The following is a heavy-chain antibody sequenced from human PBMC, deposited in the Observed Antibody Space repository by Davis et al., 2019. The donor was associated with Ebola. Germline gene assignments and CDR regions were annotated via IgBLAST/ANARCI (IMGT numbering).Heavy chain of an antibody. Sequence: ASVKVSCKASGYTFTSYGISWVRQAPGQGLEWMGWISAYNGNTNYAQKLQGRVTMTTDTSTSTAYMELRSLRSDDTAVYYWARGFCSGGSCYSLDYWGQGTLVTVSS. CDR2: ISAYNGNT. CDR1: GYTFTSYG. D-gene: IGHD2-15*01. V-gene: IGHV1-18*01. CDR3: ARGFCSGGSCYSLDY. J-gene: IGHJ4*02.